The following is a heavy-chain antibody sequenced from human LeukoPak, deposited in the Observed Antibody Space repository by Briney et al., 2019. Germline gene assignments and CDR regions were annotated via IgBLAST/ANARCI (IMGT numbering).Heavy chain of an antibody. CDR3: AREGRWLQFYYFDY. CDR2: INHSGST. D-gene: IGHD5-24*01. J-gene: IGHJ4*02. V-gene: IGHV4-34*01. CDR1: GGSFSAYY. Sequence: SETLSLTCAVYGGSFSAYYWSWIRQPPGKGLEWIGEINHSGSTNYNPSLKSRVTISVDTSKNQFSLKLSSVTAADTAVYYCAREGRWLQFYYFDYWGQGTLVTVSS.